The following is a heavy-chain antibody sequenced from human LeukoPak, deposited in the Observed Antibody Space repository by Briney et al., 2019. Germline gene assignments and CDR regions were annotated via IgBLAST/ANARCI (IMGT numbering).Heavy chain of an antibody. CDR3: ARDHTTCSNWFDP. CDR2: INHSGST. Sequence: SETLSLTCAVYGGSFSGYYWSWIRQPPGKGLEWIGEINHSGSTNYNPSLKSRVTISVDTSKNQFSLKLSSVTAADTAVYYCARDHTTCSNWFDPWGQGTLVTVSS. J-gene: IGHJ5*02. CDR1: GGSFSGYY. D-gene: IGHD1-26*01. V-gene: IGHV4-34*01.